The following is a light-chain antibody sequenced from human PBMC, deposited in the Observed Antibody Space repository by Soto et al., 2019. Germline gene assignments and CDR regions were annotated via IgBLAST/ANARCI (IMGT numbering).Light chain of an antibody. CDR1: SGSVSTSYS. Sequence: QAVVTQEPSFSVSPGGTVTLTCGLSSGSVSTSYSPSWYQQTPGQAPRTLIYSTNTRSSGVPDRFSGSILGNKAALTITGXXADDESDYYCVLYVGSGMVXGGGTKLTVL. V-gene: IGLV8-61*01. CDR3: VLYVGSGMV. J-gene: IGLJ2*01. CDR2: STN.